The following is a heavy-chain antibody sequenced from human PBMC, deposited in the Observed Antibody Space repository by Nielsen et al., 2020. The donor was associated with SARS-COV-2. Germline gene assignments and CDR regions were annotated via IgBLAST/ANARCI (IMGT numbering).Heavy chain of an antibody. V-gene: IGHV6-1*01. D-gene: IGHD4-17*01. CDR3: SRASGAYGDYYYYYYTDV. J-gene: IGHJ6*03. Sequence: WIRQSPSKGLEWLGRTYYRSKWYNDYAVSVKSRITINPDTSKNQFSLHLNSVTPEDTAVYYCSRASGAYGDYYYYYYTDVWGKGTKVT. CDR2: TYYRSKWYN.